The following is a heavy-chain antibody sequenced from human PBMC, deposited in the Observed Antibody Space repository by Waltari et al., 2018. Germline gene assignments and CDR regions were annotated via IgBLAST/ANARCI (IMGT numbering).Heavy chain of an antibody. CDR1: GGSLGDYY. Sequence: QVQLQQWGAGLLKPSETLSLTCAVYGGSLGDYYWSWIRQPPGKGLEWIGEINQSGTPNHNLAHKVRITVSNNTSKSQFSLRRSSMTAADTAVYYCARLKRSPNYDFWSGHNNYYFYYMDVWGKGTTVTVSS. J-gene: IGHJ6*03. CDR3: ARLKRSPNYDFWSGHNNYYFYYMDV. CDR2: INQSGTP. D-gene: IGHD3-3*01. V-gene: IGHV4-34*01.